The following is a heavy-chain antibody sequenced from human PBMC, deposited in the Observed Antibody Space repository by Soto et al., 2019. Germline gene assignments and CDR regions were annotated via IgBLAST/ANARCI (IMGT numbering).Heavy chain of an antibody. CDR3: AKPGRYSSSWYVDY. Sequence: GGSLRLSCAASGFTFSSYAMSWVRQAPGKGPEWVSVISGGGGSTYYADSVKGRFTISRDNSKNTLYLQMNSLRAEDTAVYYCAKPGRYSSSWYVDYWGQGTLVTVSS. V-gene: IGHV3-23*01. J-gene: IGHJ4*02. CDR1: GFTFSSYA. CDR2: ISGGGGST. D-gene: IGHD6-13*01.